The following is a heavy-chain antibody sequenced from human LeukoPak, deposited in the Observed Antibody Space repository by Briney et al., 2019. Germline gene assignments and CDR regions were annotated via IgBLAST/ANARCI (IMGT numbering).Heavy chain of an antibody. D-gene: IGHD2-2*01. J-gene: IGHJ4*02. CDR1: GGSISSYY. CDR3: ARHAAFAEYQSHLTHFDY. V-gene: IGHV4-59*08. Sequence: PSKTLSLTCTVSGGSISSYYWSWIRQPPGKRLEWIGYIYHSGSTNYNSSLKSRVTISVDTSKNQFSLKLSSVTAADTAVYYCARHAAFAEYQSHLTHFDYWGQGTLVTVSS. CDR2: IYHSGST.